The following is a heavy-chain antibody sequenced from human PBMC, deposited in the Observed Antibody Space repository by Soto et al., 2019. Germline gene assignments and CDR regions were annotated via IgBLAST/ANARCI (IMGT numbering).Heavy chain of an antibody. Sequence: EVQLLESGGGLVQPGGSLRLSCAASGFTFSSYAMSWVRQAPGKGLEWVSAISGSGGSTYYADSVKGRFTISRYNSKNTLYLQINSLIAEVTAVYYCAKGHSSSWHTYGMDLWGQGTTVTVSS. CDR3: AKGHSSSWHTYGMDL. J-gene: IGHJ6*02. CDR2: ISGSGGST. CDR1: GFTFSSYA. D-gene: IGHD6-13*01. V-gene: IGHV3-23*01.